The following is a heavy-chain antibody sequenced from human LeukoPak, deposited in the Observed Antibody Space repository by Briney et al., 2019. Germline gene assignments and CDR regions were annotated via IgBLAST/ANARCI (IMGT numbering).Heavy chain of an antibody. CDR1: GFTFSSYG. Sequence: GGSLRLSCAASGFTFSSYGMHWVRQAPGKGLEWVAVISYDGSNKYYADSVKGRFTISRDNSKNTLYLQMNSLRAEDTAVYYCAKGGASGPDYWGQGTLVTVSS. CDR2: ISYDGSNK. J-gene: IGHJ4*02. CDR3: AKGGASGPDY. V-gene: IGHV3-30*18.